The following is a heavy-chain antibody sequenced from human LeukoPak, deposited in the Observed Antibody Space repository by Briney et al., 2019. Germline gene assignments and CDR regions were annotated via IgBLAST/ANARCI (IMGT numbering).Heavy chain of an antibody. D-gene: IGHD5-18*01. V-gene: IGHV4-61*01. Sequence: SETLSLTCTVSGGSISSDSYYWSWIRQPPGKGLEWIGFIYYSGSTNYNPSLKRRVTISIDTSKNQFSLKLNSVTAADTAVYYCARDRSNSYAGPNYYYYMDVWGKGTTVTVSS. CDR1: GGSISSDSYY. J-gene: IGHJ6*03. CDR2: IYYSGST. CDR3: ARDRSNSYAGPNYYYYMDV.